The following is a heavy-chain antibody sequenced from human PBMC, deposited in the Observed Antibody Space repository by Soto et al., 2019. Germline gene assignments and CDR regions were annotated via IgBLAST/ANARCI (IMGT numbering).Heavy chain of an antibody. CDR3: ASAAVTGTAGLDF. CDR2: INPNSGGT. CDR1: GYTSSCFY. Sequence: ASVKVSCKASGYTSSCFYMHWVRQAPGQGLEWMGWINPNSGGTKSAEKFQGRVTMTRDTSISTAYMELSRLTSDDTAVYYCASAAVTGTAGLDFWGQGTQVTVSS. V-gene: IGHV1-2*02. J-gene: IGHJ4*02. D-gene: IGHD6-19*01.